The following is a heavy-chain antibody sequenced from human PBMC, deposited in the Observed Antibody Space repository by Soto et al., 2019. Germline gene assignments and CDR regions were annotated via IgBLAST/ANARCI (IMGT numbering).Heavy chain of an antibody. D-gene: IGHD2-21*01. Sequence: SETLSLTCTVSGGSISRYYWSWIRQPPGKGLEWIGYIYYSGSTNYNPSLKSRVTISVDTSKNQFSLKLSSVTAADTAVYYCARDNSVYGMDVWGQGTTVTVSS. J-gene: IGHJ6*02. CDR1: GGSISRYY. V-gene: IGHV4-59*01. CDR2: IYYSGST. CDR3: ARDNSVYGMDV.